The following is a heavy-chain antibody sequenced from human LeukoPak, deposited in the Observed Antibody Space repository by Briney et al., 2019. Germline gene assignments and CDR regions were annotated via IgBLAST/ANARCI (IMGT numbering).Heavy chain of an antibody. V-gene: IGHV3-53*01. D-gene: IGHD1-1*01. CDR1: GFTVSSNH. CDR2: IYSGGST. Sequence: GGSLRLSCEASGFTVSSNHMSWVRQAPGKGLEWVSVIYSGGSTDYADSVKGRFTISRDNLENTLYLQMNSLRAEDTAVYYCARGPAGYNWGQGTLVTFSS. J-gene: IGHJ4*02. CDR3: ARGPAGYN.